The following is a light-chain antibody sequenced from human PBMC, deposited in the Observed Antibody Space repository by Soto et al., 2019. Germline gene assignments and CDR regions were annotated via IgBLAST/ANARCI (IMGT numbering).Light chain of an antibody. CDR3: QQVSRYPYT. CDR2: VAS. J-gene: IGKJ2*01. V-gene: IGKV1-9*01. CDR1: QGGGSY. Sequence: DIQLTQSPSFLSASVGDRVTITCRASQGGGSYLVWYPQKPGKAPNLLIYVASTLQSGVPSRFSGSGFGTEFTLTVSSMQHEDFATYYCQQVSRYPYTFGQGTKLEIK.